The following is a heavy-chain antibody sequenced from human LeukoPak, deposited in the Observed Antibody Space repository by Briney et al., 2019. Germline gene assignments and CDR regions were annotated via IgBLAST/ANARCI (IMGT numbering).Heavy chain of an antibody. CDR3: ARGNPDRYCSGGSCRFDY. V-gene: IGHV4-34*01. CDR2: INHSGST. Sequence: SETLSLTCAVYGGSFSGYYWSWIRQPPGKGLEWIGEINHSGSTNYNPSLKSRVTISVDTSKNQFSLKLSSVTAADTAVYYCARGNPDRYCSGGSCRFDYWGQGTLVTVSS. J-gene: IGHJ4*02. D-gene: IGHD2-15*01. CDR1: GGSFSGYY.